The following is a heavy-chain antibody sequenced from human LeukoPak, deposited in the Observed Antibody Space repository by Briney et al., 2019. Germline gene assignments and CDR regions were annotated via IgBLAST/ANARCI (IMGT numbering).Heavy chain of an antibody. CDR1: GYTLTELS. CDR3: ATDQRGAGLGFRYGSGSYNGMDV. Sequence: AAVKVSCKVSGYTLTELSMHWVRQTPGKGLEWMGGFDPEDGETLYAQKFQGRVTMTEDTSTDTAYMELSSLRSEDTAVYYCATDQRGAGLGFRYGSGSYNGMDVWGQGTTVTVSS. J-gene: IGHJ6*02. V-gene: IGHV1-24*01. D-gene: IGHD3-10*01. CDR2: FDPEDGET.